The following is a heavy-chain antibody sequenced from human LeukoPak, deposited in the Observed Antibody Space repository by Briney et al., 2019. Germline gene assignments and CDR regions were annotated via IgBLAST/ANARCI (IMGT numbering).Heavy chain of an antibody. J-gene: IGHJ4*02. Sequence: GGSLRLSCAASGFTFSSYSMNWVRQAPGKGLEWVSSISSSSSYIYYADSVKGRFTISRDNSKNTLYLQMNSLRAEDTAVYYCAKDGDTAMATGSFDYWGQGTLVTVPS. D-gene: IGHD5-18*01. CDR2: ISSSSSYI. CDR3: AKDGDTAMATGSFDY. V-gene: IGHV3-21*04. CDR1: GFTFSSYS.